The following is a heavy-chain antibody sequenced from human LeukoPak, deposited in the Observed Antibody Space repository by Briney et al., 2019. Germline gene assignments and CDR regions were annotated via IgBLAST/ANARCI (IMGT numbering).Heavy chain of an antibody. CDR3: ARESDYYDSSGYPAGGDY. Sequence: AVKVSCKASGGTFSSYAISWVRQAPGQGLEWMGRIIPILGIANYAQKFQGRVTITADKSTSTAYMELSSLRSEDTAVYYCARESDYYDSSGYPAGGDYWGQGTLVTVSS. V-gene: IGHV1-69*04. D-gene: IGHD3-22*01. CDR1: GGTFSSYA. CDR2: IIPILGIA. J-gene: IGHJ4*02.